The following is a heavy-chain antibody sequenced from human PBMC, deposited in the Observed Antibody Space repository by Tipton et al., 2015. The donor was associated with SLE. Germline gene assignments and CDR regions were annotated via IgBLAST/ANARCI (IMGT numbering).Heavy chain of an antibody. CDR3: ARGLRGWSYYYYYMDV. Sequence: TLSLTCTVSGDSISGSSVYWAWIRQPPGKGLEWIGSIYYGGHSYLNPSLLSRVTMSVDTSKNQFSLKLTSVTAADTAVYYCARGLRGWSYYYYYMDVWGKGTTVTVSS. V-gene: IGHV4-39*07. CDR2: IYYGGHS. J-gene: IGHJ6*03. CDR1: GDSISGSSVY. D-gene: IGHD3-10*01.